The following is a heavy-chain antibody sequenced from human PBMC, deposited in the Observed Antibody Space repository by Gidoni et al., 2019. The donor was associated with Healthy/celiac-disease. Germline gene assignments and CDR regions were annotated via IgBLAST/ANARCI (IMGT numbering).Heavy chain of an antibody. V-gene: IGHV1-69*01. CDR1: GGTFSRYA. J-gene: IGHJ6*02. CDR3: ARDRMDIVATSYYYYGMDV. D-gene: IGHD5-12*01. CDR2: IIPIFGTA. Sequence: VQLVQSGAEVKKPGSSVKVSCKASGGTFSRYALSWVRQAPGQGLEWMGGIIPIFGTANYAQKFQGRVTITADESTSTAYMELSSLRSEDTAVYYCARDRMDIVATSYYYYGMDVWGQGTTVTVSS.